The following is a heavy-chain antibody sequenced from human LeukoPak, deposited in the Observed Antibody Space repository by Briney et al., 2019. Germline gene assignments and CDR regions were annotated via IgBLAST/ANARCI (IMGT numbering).Heavy chain of an antibody. CDR3: AKDLMTTLFWNDY. Sequence: GGSLRLSCAASGLTFSSYGMHWVRQAPGKGLEWVAVISYDGSNKYYADSVKGRFTISRDNSKNTLYLQMNSLRAEDTAVYYCAKDLMTTLFWNDYWGQGTLVTVSS. V-gene: IGHV3-30*18. D-gene: IGHD3-16*01. CDR2: ISYDGSNK. J-gene: IGHJ4*02. CDR1: GLTFSSYG.